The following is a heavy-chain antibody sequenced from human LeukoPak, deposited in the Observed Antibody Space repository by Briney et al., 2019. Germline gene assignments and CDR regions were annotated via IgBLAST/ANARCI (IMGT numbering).Heavy chain of an antibody. CDR2: IYSGGST. D-gene: IGHD3-22*01. J-gene: IGHJ6*03. V-gene: IGHV3-53*01. Sequence: PGGSLRLSCAASGFTVSSNYMTWVRQAPGKGLEWVSVIYSGGSTYYSDSVKGRFTISRDNSKNTLYLQMNSLRAADTAVYYCARGSYDSSGYYYYYYYMDVWGKGTTVTVSS. CDR3: ARGSYDSSGYYYYYYYMDV. CDR1: GFTVSSNY.